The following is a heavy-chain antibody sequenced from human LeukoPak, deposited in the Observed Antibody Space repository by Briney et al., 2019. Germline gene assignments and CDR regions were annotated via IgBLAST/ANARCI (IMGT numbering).Heavy chain of an antibody. J-gene: IGHJ5*02. CDR1: GGSISSYY. CDR3: ARAGYGSGSYYNWFDP. V-gene: IGHV4-59*01. CDR2: IYYSGST. D-gene: IGHD3-10*01. Sequence: TTSETLSLTCTVSGGSISSYYCSWIRQPPGKGLEWIGFIYYSGSTNYNPSLKSRVTISVDTSKNQFSLKLSSVTAADTAVYYCARAGYGSGSYYNWFDPWGQGTLVTVSP.